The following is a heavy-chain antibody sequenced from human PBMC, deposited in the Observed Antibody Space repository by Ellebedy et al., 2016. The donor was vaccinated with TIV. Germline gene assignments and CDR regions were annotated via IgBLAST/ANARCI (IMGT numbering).Heavy chain of an antibody. CDR3: ARDLPDWAFDF. J-gene: IGHJ4*02. CDR1: GFSFSNYH. D-gene: IGHD3-9*01. CDR2: VTGSGGGI. V-gene: IGHV3-48*02. Sequence: PGGSLRLSCVASGFSFSNYHMNWVRQAPGKGLEWISYVTGSGGGIYYADAVKGLFIISRDNAKNSLYLQMNSLRDEDTAVYFCARDLPDWAFDFWGQGTLVTVSS.